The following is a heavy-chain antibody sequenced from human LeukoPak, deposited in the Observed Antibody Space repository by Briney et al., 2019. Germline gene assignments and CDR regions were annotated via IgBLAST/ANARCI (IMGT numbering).Heavy chain of an antibody. CDR2: IKQDGSEK. Sequence: GGSLRLSCAASGFTFSSYWMSWVRQAPGKGLEWVANIKQDGSEKYYADSVKGRFTISRDNSKNTLYLQMNSLRAEDTAVYYCAKDDEGAIGYWGQGTLVTVSS. J-gene: IGHJ4*02. D-gene: IGHD1-26*01. CDR1: GFTFSSYW. V-gene: IGHV3-7*01. CDR3: AKDDEGAIGY.